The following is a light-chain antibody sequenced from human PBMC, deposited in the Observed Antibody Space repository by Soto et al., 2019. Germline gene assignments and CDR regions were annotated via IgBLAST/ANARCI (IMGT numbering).Light chain of an antibody. V-gene: IGLV2-14*01. J-gene: IGLJ1*01. CDR1: CIDVGDNNY. CDR3: SSYTTSSTPSYV. Sequence: QSALAQPASVSGSPGPSIPISCSGSCIDVGDNNYVSWYQHHPGKAPNLIIYEVSNRPSGVSNRFAGSSSDNTASLTISGLLPDDEADYYCSSYTTSSTPSYVYGTGTKLTVL. CDR2: EVS.